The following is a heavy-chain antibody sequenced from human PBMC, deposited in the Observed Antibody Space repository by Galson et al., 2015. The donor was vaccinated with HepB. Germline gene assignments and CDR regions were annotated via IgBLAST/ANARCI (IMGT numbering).Heavy chain of an antibody. V-gene: IGHV4-31*03. J-gene: IGHJ3*02. CDR3: ARDLRSGRDAFDI. CDR2: IYNSGST. CDR1: GGSISSGTYY. Sequence: TLSLTCTVSGGSISSGTYYWSWIRQHPGTGLEWIGYIYNSGSTYYNPTLKSRVTMSVDTSKNQFSLKLSSVTAADTAVYYCARDLRSGRDAFDIWGQGTMVTVSS. D-gene: IGHD6-25*01.